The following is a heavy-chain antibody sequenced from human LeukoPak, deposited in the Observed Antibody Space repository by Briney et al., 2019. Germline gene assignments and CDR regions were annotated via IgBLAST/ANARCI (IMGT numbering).Heavy chain of an antibody. CDR3: ARTALRGYSYAKGY. D-gene: IGHD5-18*01. CDR2: INPNSGGT. V-gene: IGHV1-2*02. Sequence: PEASVKVSCKASGYTFTGYYMHWVRQAPGQGLEWMGWINPNSGGTNYAQKFQGRVTMTRDTSISTAYMELSRLRSDDTAVYYCARTALRGYSYAKGYWGQGTLVTVSS. CDR1: GYTFTGYY. J-gene: IGHJ4*02.